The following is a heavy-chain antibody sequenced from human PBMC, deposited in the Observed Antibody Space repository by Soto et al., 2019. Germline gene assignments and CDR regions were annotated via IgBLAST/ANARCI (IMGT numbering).Heavy chain of an antibody. Sequence: PSETLSLTCTVSGGSISSYYWSWIRQPPGKGLEWIGYIYYSGSTNYNPSLKSRVTISVDTSKNQFSLKLSSVTAADTAVYYCASHQLWFGELYQFGAFDIWGQGTVVTVSS. CDR3: ASHQLWFGELYQFGAFDI. J-gene: IGHJ3*02. D-gene: IGHD3-10*01. CDR2: IYYSGST. V-gene: IGHV4-59*08. CDR1: GGSISSYY.